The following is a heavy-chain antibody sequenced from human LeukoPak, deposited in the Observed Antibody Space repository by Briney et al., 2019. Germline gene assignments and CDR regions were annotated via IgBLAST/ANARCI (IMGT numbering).Heavy chain of an antibody. CDR3: ARHGVLWFGEYHAFDI. Sequence: GESLKISCKGSGYSFSSYWIDWVRQMPGKGLEWMGIINPGDSDTRYSPSFQGQVTISADKSISTAYLQWSSLKASDTAMYYCARHGVLWFGEYHAFDIWGQGTMVTVSS. J-gene: IGHJ3*02. V-gene: IGHV5-51*01. D-gene: IGHD3-10*01. CDR1: GYSFSSYW. CDR2: INPGDSDT.